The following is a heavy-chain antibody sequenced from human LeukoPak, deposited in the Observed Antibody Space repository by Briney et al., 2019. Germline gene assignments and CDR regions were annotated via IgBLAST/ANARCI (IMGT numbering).Heavy chain of an antibody. CDR2: ISSSSGYI. V-gene: IGHV3-21*01. CDR1: GFTFSSYS. D-gene: IGHD3-10*01. J-gene: IGHJ4*02. CDR3: ARGRFGESYFDY. Sequence: GGSLRLSCAASGFTFSSYSMNWVRQAPGKGLEWVLSISSSSGYIYYADSVKGRFTISRDNAKNSLYLQMNSLRAEDTAVYYCARGRFGESYFDYWGQGTLVTVSS.